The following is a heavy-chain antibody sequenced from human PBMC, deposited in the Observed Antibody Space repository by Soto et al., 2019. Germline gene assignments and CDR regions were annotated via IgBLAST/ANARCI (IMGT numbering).Heavy chain of an antibody. V-gene: IGHV3-48*02. CDR1: GFSFSASP. CDR2: ISGSSNTI. CDR3: ARTRPPYEASSGYYPPSVHS. J-gene: IGHJ4*02. Sequence: EVQLVESGGGLVQPGGSLRLSCAASGFSFSASPMNWVRQAPGKGLEWLTYISGSSNTIHYAASVEGRFTISRDNAGNSLYLQMNSLRDEDTAVYYCARTRPPYEASSGYYPPSVHSWGQGTLVTVSS. D-gene: IGHD3-3*01.